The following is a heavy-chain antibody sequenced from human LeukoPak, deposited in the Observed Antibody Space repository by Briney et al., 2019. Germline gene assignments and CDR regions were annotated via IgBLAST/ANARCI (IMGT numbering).Heavy chain of an antibody. CDR2: MNPNSGNT. J-gene: IGHJ6*02. CDR1: GYTFTSYD. CDR3: AREPSSSYYYGMDV. D-gene: IGHD6-6*01. Sequence: ASVKVSCTASGYTFTSYDINWVRQATGQGLEWMGWMNPNSGNTGYAQKFQGRVTMTRNTSISTAYMELSSLRSEDTAVYYCAREPSSSYYYGMDVWGQGTTVTVSS. V-gene: IGHV1-8*01.